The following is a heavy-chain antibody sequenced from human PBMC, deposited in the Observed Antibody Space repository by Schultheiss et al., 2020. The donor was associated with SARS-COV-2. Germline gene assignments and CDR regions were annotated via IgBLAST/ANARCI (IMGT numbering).Heavy chain of an antibody. Sequence: SETLSLTCTVSGGSISSYYWSWIRQPAGKGLEWIGRIYTSGSTNYNPSLKSRVTISVDTSKNQFSLKLSSVTAADTAVYYCARVQAYSSSWYGGWFDPWGQGTLVTVSS. V-gene: IGHV4-4*07. J-gene: IGHJ5*02. CDR2: IYTSGST. CDR3: ARVQAYSSSWYGGWFDP. D-gene: IGHD6-13*01. CDR1: GGSISSYY.